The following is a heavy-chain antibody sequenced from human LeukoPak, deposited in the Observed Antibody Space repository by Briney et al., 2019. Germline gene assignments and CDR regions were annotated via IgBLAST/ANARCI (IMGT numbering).Heavy chain of an antibody. Sequence: ASVKVSCKASGYTFTGYYMHCVRQAPRHRREGRGWINPNSGGANYAQKFQGRVTMTSETSISTAYMELSRLRSDDTAVYYCARALYSSSWYSGYWGQGTLVTVSS. J-gene: IGHJ4*02. D-gene: IGHD6-13*01. CDR3: ARALYSSSWYSGY. CDR2: INPNSGGA. V-gene: IGHV1-2*02. CDR1: GYTFTGYY.